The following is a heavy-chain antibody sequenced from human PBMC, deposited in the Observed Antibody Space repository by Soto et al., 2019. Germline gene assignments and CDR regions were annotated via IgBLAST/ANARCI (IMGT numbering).Heavy chain of an antibody. CDR2: IYYSGST. V-gene: IGHV4-30-4*01. CDR1: GGSISSGDYY. Sequence: SETLSLTCTVAGGSISSGDYYWSWIRQPPGKGLEWIGYIYYSGSTYYNPSLKSRVTISVDTSKNQFSLKLSSVTAADTAVYYCASQNSWSGYFDYWGQGTLVTVSS. CDR3: ASQNSWSGYFDY. J-gene: IGHJ4*02. D-gene: IGHD6-13*01.